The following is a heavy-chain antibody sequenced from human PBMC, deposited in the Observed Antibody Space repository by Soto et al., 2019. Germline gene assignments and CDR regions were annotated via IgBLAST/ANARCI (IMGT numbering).Heavy chain of an antibody. V-gene: IGHV1-3*04. CDR2: INIDNGNT. D-gene: IGHD6-13*01. Sequence: SVKVSCKASGYTFTSYIMYWVRQAPGQRLEWMGWINIDNGNTKYSQKFQGRLTITADKSTSTAYMELSSLRSEDTAVYYCATVEAASTAPGFDYWGQGTLVTVSS. CDR3: ATVEAASTAPGFDY. J-gene: IGHJ4*02. CDR1: GYTFTSYI.